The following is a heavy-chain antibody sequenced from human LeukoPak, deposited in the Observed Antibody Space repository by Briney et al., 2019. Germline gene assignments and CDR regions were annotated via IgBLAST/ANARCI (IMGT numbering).Heavy chain of an antibody. CDR3: ARDSIAVASDVDY. D-gene: IGHD6-19*01. CDR2: ISSSSSYI. CDR1: GFTFSSYS. J-gene: IGHJ4*02. Sequence: GGSLRLSCAASGFTFSSYSMNWVRQAPGKGLEWVSSISSSSSYIYYADSVKGRFTISRDNAKNSLYLQMNSLRAEDTAVYYCARDSIAVASDVDYWGQGTLVTVSS. V-gene: IGHV3-21*01.